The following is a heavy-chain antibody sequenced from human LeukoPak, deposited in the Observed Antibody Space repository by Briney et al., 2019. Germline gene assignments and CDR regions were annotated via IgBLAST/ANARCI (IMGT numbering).Heavy chain of an antibody. D-gene: IGHD3-10*01. CDR1: GGSLSSDNW. Sequence: SETLSLTCSVSGGSLSSDNWWSWVRQPPGKGLEWIGEVHHIGSTNYNPSLKSRLTISVDKSKNQFSLNLSSVTAADTAVYYCARVLRGVGGFFDYWGQGTLVTVSS. V-gene: IGHV4-4*02. CDR3: ARVLRGVGGFFDY. CDR2: VHHIGST. J-gene: IGHJ4*02.